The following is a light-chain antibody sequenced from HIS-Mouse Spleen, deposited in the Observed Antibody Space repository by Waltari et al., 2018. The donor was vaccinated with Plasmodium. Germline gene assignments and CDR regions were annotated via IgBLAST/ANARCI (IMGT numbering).Light chain of an antibody. V-gene: IGLV3-10*01. CDR3: YSTDSSGNHRV. Sequence: SYELTQPPSVSVSPGQTARITCPGDALPKKYAYWYQQKSGQAPVLGMYEYSKRPAGMPERFSGSSSGTMATLTSSGAQVEDEADYYCYSTDSSGNHRVFGGGTKLTVL. CDR2: EYS. CDR1: ALPKKY. J-gene: IGLJ3*02.